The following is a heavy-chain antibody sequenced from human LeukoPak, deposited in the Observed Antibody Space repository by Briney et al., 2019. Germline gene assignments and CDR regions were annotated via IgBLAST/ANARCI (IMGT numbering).Heavy chain of an antibody. CDR1: GGTFSSYT. J-gene: IGHJ4*02. CDR2: IIPILGIA. CDR3: ARALTQQPGFFDY. D-gene: IGHD6-13*01. V-gene: IGHV1-69*02. Sequence: ASVKVSCKASGGTFSSYTISWVRQAPGQGLEWMGRIIPILGIANYAQKFQGRVTITADKSTSTAYMELSSLRPEDTAVYYCARALTQQPGFFDYWGQGTLVTVSS.